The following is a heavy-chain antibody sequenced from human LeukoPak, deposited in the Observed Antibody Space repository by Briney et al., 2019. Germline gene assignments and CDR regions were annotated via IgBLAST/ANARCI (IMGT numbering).Heavy chain of an antibody. J-gene: IGHJ4*02. CDR3: NLRGRESYYYQGDYFDY. CDR1: GFTFSSYG. D-gene: IGHD3-22*01. CDR2: IWYDGSNK. Sequence: QPGGSLRLSCAASGFTFSSYGMHWVRQAPGKGLEWVAVIWYDGSNKYYADSVKGRFTISRDNSKNTLYLQMNSLRAEDTAVYYCNLRGRESYYYQGDYFDYWGQGTLVTVSS. V-gene: IGHV3-33*01.